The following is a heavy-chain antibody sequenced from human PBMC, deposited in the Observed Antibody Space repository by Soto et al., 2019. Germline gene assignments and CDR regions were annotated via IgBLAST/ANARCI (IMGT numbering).Heavy chain of an antibody. J-gene: IGHJ4*02. CDR3: ARHEGYYGSPAAGLFDY. Sequence: EVQLVQSGAEVKKPGESLKISCKGSGYSFTSYWIGWVRQMPGKGLEWMGIIYPGDSDTRYSPSFQGQVTISADKSIRTACLQWSSLKASDTAMYYCARHEGYYGSPAAGLFDYWGQGTLVTVSS. CDR1: GYSFTSYW. D-gene: IGHD3-10*01. V-gene: IGHV5-51*01. CDR2: IYPGDSDT.